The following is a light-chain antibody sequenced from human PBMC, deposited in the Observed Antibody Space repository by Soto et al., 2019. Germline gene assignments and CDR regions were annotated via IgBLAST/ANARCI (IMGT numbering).Light chain of an antibody. Sequence: EIVMTQSPATLSVSPGERATLSCRASQSLRSSIAWYQQKPGQAPRLLIYGASTRATGVPVRFSGSGSGTEFTLTISSLQSEDFAVYYCQQYNNWPDMYTFGQGTKLEIK. J-gene: IGKJ2*01. CDR2: GAS. CDR3: QQYNNWPDMYT. CDR1: QSLRSS. V-gene: IGKV3-15*01.